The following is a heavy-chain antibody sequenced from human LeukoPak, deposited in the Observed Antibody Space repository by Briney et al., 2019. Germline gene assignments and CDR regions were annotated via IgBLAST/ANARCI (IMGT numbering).Heavy chain of an antibody. J-gene: IGHJ5*02. CDR3: ARDRGGSDP. D-gene: IGHD4-23*01. Sequence: AASVRVSCKTSGGTFGSYVISWVRQAPGQGLDWMGGILPIFGTADYAQKFQGRVTITADESTNTAYMELKSLTSEDTAVYYCARDRGGSDPWGQGTLVTVTS. CDR1: GGTFGSYV. CDR2: ILPIFGTA. V-gene: IGHV1-69*13.